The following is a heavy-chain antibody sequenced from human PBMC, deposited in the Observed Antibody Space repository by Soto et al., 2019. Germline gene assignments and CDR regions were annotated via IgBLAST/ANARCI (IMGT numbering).Heavy chain of an antibody. J-gene: IGHJ4*02. CDR1: GGSISSGGYY. Sequence: QVQLQESGPGLVKPSETLSLTCTVSGGSISSGGYYWSWIRQHPGKGLEWIGYIYYSGSTYNNPSLKSRVTTSVDASKNQVALKLSSVTAADTAVYYCARVPNGSGSFQFDYWGQGTLVTVSS. D-gene: IGHD3-10*01. V-gene: IGHV4-31*03. CDR2: IYYSGST. CDR3: ARVPNGSGSFQFDY.